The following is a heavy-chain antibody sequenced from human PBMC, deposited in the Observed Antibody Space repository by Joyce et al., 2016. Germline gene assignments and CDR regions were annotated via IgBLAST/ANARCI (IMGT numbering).Heavy chain of an antibody. J-gene: IGHJ6*02. CDR1: GDLFIGYS. Sequence: QVHLVQSGAELKKPGASVKVPCKTSGDLFIGYSVHWVRQFPVQGLEWMGLINPNSGGTNYAQKFQGRVTMTRDTSISTAYMELGRLRSDDTAVYYCARGGYSSALFDPYGMDVWGQGTTVTVS. CDR2: INPNSGGT. CDR3: ARGGYSSALFDPYGMDV. D-gene: IGHD6-19*01. V-gene: IGHV1-2*02.